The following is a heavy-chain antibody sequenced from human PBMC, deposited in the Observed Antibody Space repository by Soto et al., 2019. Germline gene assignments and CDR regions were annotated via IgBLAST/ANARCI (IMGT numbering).Heavy chain of an antibody. V-gene: IGHV3-23*01. CDR2: ISGSGGST. CDR3: ARLLAVAGINY. J-gene: IGHJ4*02. D-gene: IGHD6-19*01. CDR1: GFTFSSYA. Sequence: PGGSLRLSCVASGFTFSSYAMSWVRQAPGKGLEWVSAISGSGGSTYYADSVKGRFTISRDNSKNTLYLQMNSLGAEDTAVYYCARLLAVAGINYWGQGTLVTVSS.